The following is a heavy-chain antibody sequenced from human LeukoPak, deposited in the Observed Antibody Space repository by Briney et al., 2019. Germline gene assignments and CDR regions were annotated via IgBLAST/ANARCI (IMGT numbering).Heavy chain of an antibody. CDR2: ISTSGSS. D-gene: IGHD2-2*01. CDR3: ARDSFDAFHI. J-gene: IGHJ3*02. Sequence: SETLSLTCTVSGGSISTEYWSWIRQSAGKGPEWIGRISTSGSSSYNPSLKSRVTISIDKSMNWFSLKLSSVAAADTAIYYCARDSFDAFHIWGQGTMVTVSS. CDR1: GGSISTEY. V-gene: IGHV4-4*07.